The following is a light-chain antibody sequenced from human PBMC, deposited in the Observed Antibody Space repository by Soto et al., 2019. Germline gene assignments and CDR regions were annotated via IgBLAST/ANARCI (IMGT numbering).Light chain of an antibody. CDR1: QSISSW. CDR3: QQSYSTPRT. V-gene: IGKV1-5*01. J-gene: IGKJ1*01. Sequence: DIQMTQSPSTLSASVGDRVTITCRASQSISSWLAWYQQKPGKAPKLLIHDASSLQSGVPSRFSGSGSGTEFTLTISSLQPDDFATYYCQQSYSTPRTFGQGTKVEIK. CDR2: DAS.